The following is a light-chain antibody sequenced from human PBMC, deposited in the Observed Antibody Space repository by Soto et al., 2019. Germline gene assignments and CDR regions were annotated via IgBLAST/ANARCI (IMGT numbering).Light chain of an antibody. Sequence: IVLTQSPATRSVSPLVRPTIYSGSSQSVSSNLAWYQQKPGQAPRLLIYGASTRATGIPVRFSGSGSGTDFALTISSLQPEDFATYYCHQTYSNPWTFAQGTKV. CDR2: GAS. V-gene: IGKV3-15*01. J-gene: IGKJ1*01. CDR1: QSVSSN. CDR3: HQTYSNPWT.